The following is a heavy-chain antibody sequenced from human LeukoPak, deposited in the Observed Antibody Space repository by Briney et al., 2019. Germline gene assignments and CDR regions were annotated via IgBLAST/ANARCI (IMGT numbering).Heavy chain of an antibody. CDR1: GGSFSGYY. J-gene: IGHJ6*03. Sequence: TSETLSLTCAVYGGSFSGYYWSWIRQPPGKGLEWIGEINHSGSTNYNPPLKRRVTISVDTSKNQFSLKLSSVTAADTAVYYCARGRQDVTMIVVVMTAVSYYLDVWGKGTTVTVS. CDR2: INHSGST. D-gene: IGHD3-22*01. CDR3: ARGRQDVTMIVVVMTAVSYYLDV. V-gene: IGHV4-34*01.